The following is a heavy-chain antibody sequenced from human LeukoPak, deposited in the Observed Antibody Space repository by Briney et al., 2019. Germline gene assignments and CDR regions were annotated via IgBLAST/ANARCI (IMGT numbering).Heavy chain of an antibody. V-gene: IGHV3-66*03. CDR3: AKPLYCSSTSCYLIYVSGFDY. CDR1: GFTVSSNS. Sequence: PGGSLRLSCTVSGFTVSSNSMSWVRQAPGKGLEWVSFIYSDNTHYSDSVKGRFTISRDNSKNTLYLQMNSLRAEDTAVYYCAKPLYCSSTSCYLIYVSGFDYWGQGTLVTVSS. D-gene: IGHD2-2*01. CDR2: IYSDNT. J-gene: IGHJ4*02.